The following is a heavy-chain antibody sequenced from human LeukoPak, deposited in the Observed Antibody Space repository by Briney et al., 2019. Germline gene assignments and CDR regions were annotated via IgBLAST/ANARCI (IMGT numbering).Heavy chain of an antibody. D-gene: IGHD5-24*01. CDR3: ARDRYGDGFAHFDY. J-gene: IGHJ4*02. V-gene: IGHV1-2*02. CDR1: GYTFTSYA. Sequence: ASVKVSCKASGYTFTSYAMHWVRQAPGQGLEWMGWITPSGGTNYPQKFQGRVAITRDTSISTAYMDLSRLTSDDTAVYYCARDRYGDGFAHFDYWGQGALVTVSS. CDR2: ITPSGGT.